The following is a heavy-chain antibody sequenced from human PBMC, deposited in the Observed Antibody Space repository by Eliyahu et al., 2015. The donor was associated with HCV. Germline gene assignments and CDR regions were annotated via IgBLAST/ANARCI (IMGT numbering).Heavy chain of an antibody. CDR2: IIPIFGIA. CDR3: ARERVLGWELPFYYYGMDV. CDR1: GGXFSSYA. J-gene: IGHJ6*02. V-gene: IGHV1-69*04. Sequence: QVQLVQSGAEVKKPGSSVKVSCKASGGXFSSYAIXWVRQAPGQGLEWMGRIIPIFGIANYAQKFQGRVTITADKSTSTAYMELSSLRSEDTAVYYCARERVLGWELPFYYYGMDVWGQGTTVTVSS. D-gene: IGHD1-26*01.